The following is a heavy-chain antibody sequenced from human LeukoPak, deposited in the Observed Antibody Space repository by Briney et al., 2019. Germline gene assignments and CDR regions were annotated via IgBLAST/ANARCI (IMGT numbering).Heavy chain of an antibody. V-gene: IGHV4-34*01. CDR1: GGSFSGYY. CDR2: INHSGST. Sequence: SETLSLTCAVYGGSFSGYYWSWIRQPPGKGLEWIGEINHSGSTNYNPSLKSRVTISVDTSKNQFSLKLSSVTAADTAVYYCARAHCSSTSCYFSPVWYFDLWGRGTLVTVSS. CDR3: ARAHCSSTSCYFSPVWYFDL. J-gene: IGHJ2*01. D-gene: IGHD2-2*01.